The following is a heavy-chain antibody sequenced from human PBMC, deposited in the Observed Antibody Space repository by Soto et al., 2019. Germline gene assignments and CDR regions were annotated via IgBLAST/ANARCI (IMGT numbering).Heavy chain of an antibody. J-gene: IGHJ4*02. V-gene: IGHV1-18*01. Sequence: QVHLVQSGAEVKKPGASVKVSCKGSGYGFTTYGITWVRQAPGQGLEWMAWISAHNGNTNYTQKPQGRVRVTRDTPTTTADMELRSLRSDDTAVYYGARGRYGDYWGQGALVTVSS. CDR1: GYGFTTYG. CDR2: ISAHNGNT. D-gene: IGHD1-1*01. CDR3: ARGRYGDY.